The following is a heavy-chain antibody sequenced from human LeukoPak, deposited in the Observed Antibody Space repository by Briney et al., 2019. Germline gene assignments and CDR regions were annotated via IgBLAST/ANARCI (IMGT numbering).Heavy chain of an antibody. J-gene: IGHJ4*02. Sequence: SETLSLTCVVSGGSISSNNWWSWVRQPPGKGLEWIGEIYHSGSTNYNPSLKSRVTISVDTSKKHFSLKLNSVTTADTAVYYCAREPAYYYDSSGYDTDYWGQGILVTVSS. CDR3: AREPAYYYDSSGYDTDY. D-gene: IGHD3-22*01. CDR2: IYHSGST. V-gene: IGHV4-4*02. CDR1: GGSISSNNW.